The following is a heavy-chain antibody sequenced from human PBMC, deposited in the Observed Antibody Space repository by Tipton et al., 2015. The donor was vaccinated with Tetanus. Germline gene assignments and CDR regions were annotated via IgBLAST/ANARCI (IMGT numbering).Heavy chain of an antibody. CDR1: GFTFSSYT. CDR3: ARGRLAVTTQGYYFEY. J-gene: IGHJ4*02. D-gene: IGHD2-21*02. V-gene: IGHV3-30*04. CDR2: ISHDGGYK. Sequence: RSLRLSCAASGFTFSSYTMAWVRRAPGKELEWVADISHDGGYKYYADSVQGRFTISRDNSKNTLYQQMNSLRAEDTAVYYCARGRLAVTTQGYYFEYWGQGTLVTVSS.